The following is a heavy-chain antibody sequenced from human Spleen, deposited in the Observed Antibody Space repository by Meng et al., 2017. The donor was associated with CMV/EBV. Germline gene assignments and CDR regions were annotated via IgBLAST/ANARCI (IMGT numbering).Heavy chain of an antibody. CDR2: IYYSGST. Sequence: GSLRLSCTVSGGSISSSSYYWGWIRQPPGKGLEWIGSIYYSGSTYYNPSLKSRVTISVDTSKNQFPLKLSSVTAADTAVYYCASPYSSSMDVWGQGTTVTVSS. D-gene: IGHD6-13*01. J-gene: IGHJ6*02. CDR3: ASPYSSSMDV. CDR1: GGSISSSSYY. V-gene: IGHV4-39*01.